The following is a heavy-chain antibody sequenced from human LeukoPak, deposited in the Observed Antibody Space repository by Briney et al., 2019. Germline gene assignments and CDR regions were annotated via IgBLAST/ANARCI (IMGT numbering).Heavy chain of an antibody. CDR3: ARDEGVRGVRGYYYYYGMDV. J-gene: IGHJ6*02. D-gene: IGHD3-10*01. V-gene: IGHV4-31*03. CDR2: IYYSGST. CDR1: GGSISSGGYY. Sequence: SETLSLTCTVSGGSISSGGYYWSWIRQHPGKGLEWIGYIYYSGSTNYNPSLKSRVTISVDTSKNQFSLKLSSVTAADTAVYYCARDEGVRGVRGYYYYYGMDVWGQGTTVTVSS.